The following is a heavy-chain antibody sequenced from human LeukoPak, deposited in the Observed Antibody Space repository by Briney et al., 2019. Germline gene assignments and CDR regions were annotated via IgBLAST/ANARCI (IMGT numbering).Heavy chain of an antibody. CDR3: ARDKYSYGRGFDY. J-gene: IGHJ4*02. V-gene: IGHV3-21*01. CDR2: ISSSSSYI. CDR1: GFTFSDHY. D-gene: IGHD5-18*01. Sequence: GGSLRLSCAASGFTFSDHYMDWVRQAPGKGLEWVSSISSSSSYIYYADSVKGRFTISRDNAKNSLYLQMNSLRAEDTAVYYCARDKYSYGRGFDYWGQGTLVTVSS.